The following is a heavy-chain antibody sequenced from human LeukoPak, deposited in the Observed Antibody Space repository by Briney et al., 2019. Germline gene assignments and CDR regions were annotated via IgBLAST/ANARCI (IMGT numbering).Heavy chain of an antibody. CDR1: GGTFSSYT. D-gene: IGHD3-10*01. CDR3: ARDAGAMVRQMDV. J-gene: IGHJ6*04. Sequence: SVKVSCKASGGTFSSYTISWVRQAPGQGLEWMGRIIPILGIANYAQKFQGRVTITADKSTSTAYMELSSLRPEDTAVYYCARDAGAMVRQMDVWGKGTTVTVSS. CDR2: IIPILGIA. V-gene: IGHV1-69*04.